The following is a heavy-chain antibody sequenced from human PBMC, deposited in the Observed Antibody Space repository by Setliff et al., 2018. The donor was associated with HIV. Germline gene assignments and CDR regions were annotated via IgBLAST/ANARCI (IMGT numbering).Heavy chain of an antibody. Sequence: PSETLSLTCSVSGYSISSGYFWGWIRQPPGKALEWIGYVYSTGSTNYKSSLKSRVTISVDTSKNQFSLKLSSVTAADTAVYYCARVATGPESFDIWGQGTMVTVSS. J-gene: IGHJ3*02. D-gene: IGHD3-9*01. V-gene: IGHV4-61*01. CDR2: VYSTGST. CDR1: GYSISSGYF. CDR3: ARVATGPESFDI.